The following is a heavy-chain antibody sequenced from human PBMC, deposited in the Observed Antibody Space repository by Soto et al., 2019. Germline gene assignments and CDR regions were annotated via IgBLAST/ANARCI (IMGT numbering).Heavy chain of an antibody. CDR3: ARDFYDSSGYYPLNYYYGMDV. Sequence: LRLSCAASGFTFSSYEMNWVRQAPGKGLEWVSYISSSGSTIYYADSVKGRFTISRDNAKNSLYLQMNSLRAEDTAVYYCARDFYDSSGYYPLNYYYGMDVWGQGTTVTVSS. CDR2: ISSSGSTI. D-gene: IGHD3-22*01. CDR1: GFTFSSYE. V-gene: IGHV3-48*03. J-gene: IGHJ6*02.